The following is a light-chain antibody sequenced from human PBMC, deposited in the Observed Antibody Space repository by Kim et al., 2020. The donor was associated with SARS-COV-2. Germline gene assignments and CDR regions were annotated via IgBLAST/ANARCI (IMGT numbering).Light chain of an antibody. CDR3: NSRDSNSNHVV. CDR1: SLRGYY. CDR2: AKN. Sequence: SSELTQDPAVSVALGQTVKITCQGDSLRGYYASWYQQKPGQAPVVVIYAKNNRPLGIPDRFSGSSSGNSASLTITGAQAEDEADYYFNSRDSNSNHVVFG. J-gene: IGLJ3*02. V-gene: IGLV3-19*01.